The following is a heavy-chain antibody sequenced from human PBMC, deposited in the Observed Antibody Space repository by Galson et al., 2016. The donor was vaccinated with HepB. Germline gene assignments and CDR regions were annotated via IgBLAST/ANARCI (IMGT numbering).Heavy chain of an antibody. J-gene: IGHJ5*02. CDR2: ISTYNGIT. CDR1: GYIFIRYG. D-gene: IGHD6-13*01. CDR3: GRAIRDSSSWYHWFDP. V-gene: IGHV1-18*01. Sequence: SVKVSCKASGYIFIRYGISWVRQAPGQGLEWMGWISTYNGITNYAQKLQGRVTMTTDTSTSTAYMELRSLGSDDTAVYYCGRAIRDSSSWYHWFDPWGQGTLVTVSS.